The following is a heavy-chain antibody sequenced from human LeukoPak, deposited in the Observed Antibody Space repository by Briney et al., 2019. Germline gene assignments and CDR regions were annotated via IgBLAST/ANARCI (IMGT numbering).Heavy chain of an antibody. J-gene: IGHJ6*02. D-gene: IGHD3-22*01. CDR1: GYTFTSYG. V-gene: IGHV1-18*01. CDR2: ISAYNGNT. Sequence: ASVKVSCKASGYTFTSYGISWVRQAPGQGLEWMGWISAYNGNTNYAQKLQGRVTMTRNTSISTAYMELSSLRSEDTAVYYCARVRPLSYDSSGGVYYYYYYGMDVWGQGTTVTVSS. CDR3: ARVRPLSYDSSGGVYYYYYYGMDV.